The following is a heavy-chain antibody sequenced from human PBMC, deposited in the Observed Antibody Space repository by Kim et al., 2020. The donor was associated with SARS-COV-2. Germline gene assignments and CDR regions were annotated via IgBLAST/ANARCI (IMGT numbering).Heavy chain of an antibody. CDR3: TNFNRQNAFDV. J-gene: IGHJ3*01. Sequence: TTHVAALVDGRFTISRDDSKNMLYLKINSLKTEDTAVYYCTNFNRQNAFDVWGRGTMVIVSS. CDR2: TT. V-gene: IGHV3-15*01.